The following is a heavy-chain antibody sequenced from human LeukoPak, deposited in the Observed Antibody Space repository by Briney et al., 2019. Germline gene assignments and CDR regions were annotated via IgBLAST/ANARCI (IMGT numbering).Heavy chain of an antibody. V-gene: IGHV4-38-2*02. CDR2: IYHSGST. J-gene: IGHJ6*03. CDR3: AREGPDNVVVPAAIQYYYYYMDV. CDR1: GYSISSGYY. D-gene: IGHD2-2*01. Sequence: TSETLSLTCTVSGYSISSGYYWGWIRQPPGKGLEWIGSIYHSGSTYYNPSLKSRVTISVDTSKNQFSLKLSSVTAADTAVYYCAREGPDNVVVPAAIQYYYYYMDVWGKGTTVTVSS.